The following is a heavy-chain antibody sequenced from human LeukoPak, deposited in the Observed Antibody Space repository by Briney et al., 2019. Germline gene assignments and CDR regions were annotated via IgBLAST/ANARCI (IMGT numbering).Heavy chain of an antibody. CDR1: GFTFSSYG. CDR2: IRYDGSNK. CDR3: AKDNPYYYDSSSYLY. Sequence: PGGSLRLSCAASGFTFSSYGMHWVRQAPGKGLEWVAFIRYDGSNKYYADSVKGRFTISRDNSKNTLYLQMNSLRAEDTAVYYCAKDNPYYYDSSSYLYWGQGTLVTVSS. J-gene: IGHJ4*02. D-gene: IGHD3-22*01. V-gene: IGHV3-30*02.